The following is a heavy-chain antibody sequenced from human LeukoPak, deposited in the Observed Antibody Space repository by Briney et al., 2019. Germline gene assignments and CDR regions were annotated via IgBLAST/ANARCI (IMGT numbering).Heavy chain of an antibody. CDR3: ARHQAAAGVDY. V-gene: IGHV4-39*01. Sequence: TSETLSLTCTVSGGSISSSSYYWGWIRQPPGKGLEWIGSIYYSGSTYYNPSLKSRVTISVDTSKNQFSLKLSSVTAADTAVYYCARHQAAAGVDYWGQGTLVTVSS. D-gene: IGHD6-13*01. CDR1: GGSISSSSYY. CDR2: IYYSGST. J-gene: IGHJ4*02.